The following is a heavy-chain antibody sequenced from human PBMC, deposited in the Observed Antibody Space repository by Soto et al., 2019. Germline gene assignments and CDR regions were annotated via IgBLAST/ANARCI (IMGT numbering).Heavy chain of an antibody. D-gene: IGHD5-18*01. Sequence: GGSLRLSCAASGFSFSSHAMHWVRQAPGKGLEWVAVISFDGSDQDYADSVKGRFTISRDPSKSMVYLQMNSLRPDDTAMYHCARVGPTTRIQRWYFLDPWGQGTRVTVSS. CDR1: GFSFSSHA. CDR3: ARVGPTTRIQRWYFLDP. V-gene: IGHV3-30-3*01. CDR2: ISFDGSDQ. J-gene: IGHJ5*02.